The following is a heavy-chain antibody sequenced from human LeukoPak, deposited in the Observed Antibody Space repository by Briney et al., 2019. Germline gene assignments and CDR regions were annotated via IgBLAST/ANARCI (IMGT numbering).Heavy chain of an antibody. V-gene: IGHV3-23*01. J-gene: IGHJ6*02. CDR3: AKHYYRVVRGVKVDYYGMDV. CDR1: GFTFSSTA. D-gene: IGHD3-10*01. CDR2: ISGSGDST. Sequence: GGSLRLSCTASGFTFSSTAMNWVRQAPGKGLEWVSTISGSGDSTYHADSVKGRFTISRDNSKNTLYLRMNSLRDEDTAIYYCAKHYYRVVRGVKVDYYGMDVWGRGTTVTVSS.